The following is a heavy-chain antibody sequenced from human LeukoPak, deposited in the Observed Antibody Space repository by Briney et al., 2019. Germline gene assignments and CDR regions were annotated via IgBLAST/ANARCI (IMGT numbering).Heavy chain of an antibody. D-gene: IGHD3-3*01. CDR1: GFTFSSYW. J-gene: IGHJ4*02. CDR2: IKRDGSEK. V-gene: IGHV3-7*01. CDR3: ARAYDFWSGYHSYYFDY. Sequence: PGGSLRLSCAASGFTFSSYWMSWVRQAPGKGLEWVANIKRDGSEKYYVDSVKGRFTISRDNAKNSLYLQMNSLRAEDTAVYYCARAYDFWSGYHSYYFDYWGQGTLVTVSS.